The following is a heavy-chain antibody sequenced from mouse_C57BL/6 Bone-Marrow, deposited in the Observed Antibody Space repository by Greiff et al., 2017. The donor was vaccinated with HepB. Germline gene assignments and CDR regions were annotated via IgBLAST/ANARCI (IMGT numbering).Heavy chain of an antibody. CDR3: ARRYYDYDNYFDY. D-gene: IGHD2-4*01. CDR1: GYTFTDYE. J-gene: IGHJ2*01. CDR2: IDPETGGT. Sequence: VQLQQSGAELVRPGASVTLSCKASGYTFTDYEMHWVKQTPVHGLEWIGAIDPETGGTAYNQKFKGKAILTADTSSSTAYMQLSSLTSEDSAVYYCARRYYDYDNYFDYWGQGTTLTVSS. V-gene: IGHV1-15*01.